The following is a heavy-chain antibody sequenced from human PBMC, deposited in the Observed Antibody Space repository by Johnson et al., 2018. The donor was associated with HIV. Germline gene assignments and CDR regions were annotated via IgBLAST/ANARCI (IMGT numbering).Heavy chain of an antibody. CDR1: GFTFSNFG. V-gene: IGHV3-30*03. J-gene: IGHJ3*02. CDR2: ISYDGSEN. CDR3: YSSGYYYGDAFDI. D-gene: IGHD3-22*01. Sequence: QVQLVESGGGVVQPGRSLRLSCATSGFTFSNFGMHWVRQAPGKGLEWVAVISYDGSENNYADSVKGRFTISRDNSKSTLYLQMNSLRAEDTAVFYCYSSGYYYGDAFDIWGQGTMVTVSS.